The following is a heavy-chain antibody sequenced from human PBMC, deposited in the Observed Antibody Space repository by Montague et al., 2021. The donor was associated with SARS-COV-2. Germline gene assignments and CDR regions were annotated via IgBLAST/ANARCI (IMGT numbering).Heavy chain of an antibody. J-gene: IGHJ6*02. CDR1: GGSISSSSYY. CDR3: ARQVTGRYFDWILYGMDV. Sequence: SETRSLTCTVSGGSISSSSYYWGWIRQPPRKGLEWIGSIDYSGXTXYXXXXKXRVTISVDTSKNQFSLKLSSVTAADTAVYYCARQVTGRYFDWILYGMDVWGQGTTVTVSS. V-gene: IGHV4-39*01. D-gene: IGHD3-9*01. CDR2: IDYSGXT.